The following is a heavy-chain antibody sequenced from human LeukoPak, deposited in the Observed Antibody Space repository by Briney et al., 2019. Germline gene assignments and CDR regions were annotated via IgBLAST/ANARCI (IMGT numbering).Heavy chain of an antibody. CDR3: ARSGDWSGYLGGAFDI. D-gene: IGHD3-3*01. V-gene: IGHV4-39*07. Sequence: SETLSLTCNVSGGSISSTNYYWGWIRQAPGKGLEWLGNVYYTGTTYYNPSLKSRVTISVDTSKNQFSLKLSSVTAADTAVYYCARSGDWSGYLGGAFDIWGQGTMVTVSS. CDR2: VYYTGTT. CDR1: GGSISSTNYY. J-gene: IGHJ3*02.